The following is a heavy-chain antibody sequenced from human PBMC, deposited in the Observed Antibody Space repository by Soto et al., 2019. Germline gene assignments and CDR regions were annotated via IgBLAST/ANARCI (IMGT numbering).Heavy chain of an antibody. CDR3: ARLYCSGGTCDPASSYMDV. V-gene: IGHV1-18*01. D-gene: IGHD2-15*01. J-gene: IGHJ6*03. CDR2: ISAYNYNS. Sequence: RLVQSGAEVKKPGASVRVSCETSGFTFSNNAFSWVRQAPGQGLEWLGWISAYNYNSNYAQKLQDRVTLSKDTSTRTVFMELRSMSSDDTAVYYCARLYCSGGTCDPASSYMDVWGTGTTVIVS. CDR1: GFTFSNNA.